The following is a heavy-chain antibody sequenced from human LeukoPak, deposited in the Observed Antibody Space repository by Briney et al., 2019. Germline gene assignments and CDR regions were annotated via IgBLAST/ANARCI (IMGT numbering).Heavy chain of an antibody. CDR3: ARDPSSSWYGDFDY. D-gene: IGHD6-13*01. V-gene: IGHV1-18*01. Sequence: ASVKVSCKASGYTFTSYGISWVRQAPGQGLEWMGWISAYNGNTNYAQKLQGRVTMTRDTSISTAYMELSRLRSDDTAVYYCARDPSSSWYGDFDYWGQGTLVTVSS. J-gene: IGHJ4*02. CDR1: GYTFTSYG. CDR2: ISAYNGNT.